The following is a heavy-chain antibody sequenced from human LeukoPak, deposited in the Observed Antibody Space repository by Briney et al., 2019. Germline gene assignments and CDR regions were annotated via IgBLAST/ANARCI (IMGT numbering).Heavy chain of an antibody. J-gene: IGHJ4*02. V-gene: IGHV3-7*03. D-gene: IGHD6-13*01. CDR1: GFIYNNYW. CDR2: INQDGSVK. CDR3: ARIGYSSSCSDF. Sequence: PGGSLRLSCAVSGFIYNNYWMSWVRQAPGKGLEWVANINQDGSVKYYVDSVKGRFTISRDNAKNLLYLQMNSLRAEDTAVYYCARIGYSSSCSDFWGQGTLVTVSS.